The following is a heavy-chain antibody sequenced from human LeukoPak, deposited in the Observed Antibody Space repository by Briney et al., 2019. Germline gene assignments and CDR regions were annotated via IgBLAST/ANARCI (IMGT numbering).Heavy chain of an antibody. CDR1: GFTFSTYA. CDR2: ISGTGTGGIT. Sequence: AGGSLRLSCAASGFTFSTYAMSWVRQAPGKGLEWVSAISGTGTGGITYFADSVKGRFAISRDTSNNTLYLLMNSLRAEDTAVYYCAKEAVVTLWYAFDIWGQGTMVTVSS. D-gene: IGHD4-23*01. J-gene: IGHJ3*02. V-gene: IGHV3-23*01. CDR3: AKEAVVTLWYAFDI.